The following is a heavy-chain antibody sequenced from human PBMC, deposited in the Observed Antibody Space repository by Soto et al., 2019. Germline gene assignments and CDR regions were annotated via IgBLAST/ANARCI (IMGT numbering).Heavy chain of an antibody. CDR1: GGSISSGDYY. Sequence: SETLSLTCTVSGGSISSGDYYWSWIRQPPGKGLEWIGYIYYSGSTYHNPSLKSRVTISVDTSKNQFSLKLSSVTAADTAVYYCARVQQLWRYNWFDPWGQGTLVTVSS. V-gene: IGHV4-30-4*01. D-gene: IGHD5-18*01. CDR2: IYYSGST. CDR3: ARVQQLWRYNWFDP. J-gene: IGHJ5*02.